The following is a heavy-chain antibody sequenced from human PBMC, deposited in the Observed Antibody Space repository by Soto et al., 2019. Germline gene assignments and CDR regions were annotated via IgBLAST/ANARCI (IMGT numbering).Heavy chain of an antibody. J-gene: IGHJ4*02. CDR2: INPNSGGT. D-gene: IGHD2-8*02. Sequence: ASVKVSCKASGYTFTGYYMHWVRQAPGQGLEWMGWINPNSGGTNYAQKFQGWVTMTRDTSIRTAYMELSRLRSEDTAVYYCARQSVLGIEGLFDYWGQGTLVTVSS. CDR1: GYTFTGYY. V-gene: IGHV1-2*04. CDR3: ARQSVLGIEGLFDY.